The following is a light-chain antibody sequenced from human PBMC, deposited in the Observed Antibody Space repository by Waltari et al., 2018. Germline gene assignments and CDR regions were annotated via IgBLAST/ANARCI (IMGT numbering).Light chain of an antibody. V-gene: IGLV2-14*03. CDR2: DVS. CDR1: SSDVGTYNY. CDR3: SSYTGSNTYV. Sequence: QSALTQPASVSGSPGQSITISCTGTSSDVGTYNYVSWYQQHPGKAPKLMIFDVSNRPSGVSNRSSASKSGNTASLTISGLQAEDEADYYCSSYTGSNTYVFGSGTKVTVL. J-gene: IGLJ1*01.